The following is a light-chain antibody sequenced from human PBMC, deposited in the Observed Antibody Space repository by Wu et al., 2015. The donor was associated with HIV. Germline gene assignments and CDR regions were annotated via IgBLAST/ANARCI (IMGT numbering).Light chain of an antibody. J-gene: IGKJ5*01. Sequence: EIVLIQSPATLSFSPGETATLSCRASQSVSGALAWYQKRPGQSPRLLMYDASSRATGIPARFSGSGSATDFTLTISSLEPEDSAIYYCQQHRNWPLTFGQGTRLDIK. CDR3: QQHRNWPLT. CDR1: QSVSGA. CDR2: DAS. V-gene: IGKV3-11*01.